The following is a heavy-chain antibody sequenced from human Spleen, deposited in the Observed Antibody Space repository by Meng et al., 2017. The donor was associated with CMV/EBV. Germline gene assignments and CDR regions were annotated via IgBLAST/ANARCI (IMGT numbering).Heavy chain of an antibody. CDR1: YL. Sequence: YLMGWIRPAPGKGLEWVSYISSSCITPYSAASVQGRFTISRDNAKNSLYLQMNSLRAEDPAVYYCAREATYYYGSGRVLSAYYFDHWGQGTLVTVSS. CDR2: ISSSCITP. J-gene: IGHJ4*02. D-gene: IGHD3-10*01. V-gene: IGHV3-11*04. CDR3: AREATYYYGSGRVLSAYYFDH.